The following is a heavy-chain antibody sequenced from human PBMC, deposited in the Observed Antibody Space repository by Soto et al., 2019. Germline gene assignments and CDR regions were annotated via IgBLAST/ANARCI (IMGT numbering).Heavy chain of an antibody. D-gene: IGHD6-13*01. CDR3: AKDMDSGYSSYYFDY. Sequence: GGSLRLSCAASGFTFDDYAMHWVRQAPGKGLEWVSLISGDGGSTYYADSVKGRFTISRDNSKNSLYLQMNSLRTEDTALYYFAKDMDSGYSSYYFDYWGQGTLVTVSS. CDR1: GFTFDDYA. CDR2: ISGDGGST. V-gene: IGHV3-43*02. J-gene: IGHJ4*02.